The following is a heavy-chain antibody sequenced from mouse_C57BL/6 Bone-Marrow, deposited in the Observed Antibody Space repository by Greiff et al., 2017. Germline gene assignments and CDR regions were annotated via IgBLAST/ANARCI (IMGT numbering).Heavy chain of an antibody. CDR3: TRSAY. V-gene: IGHV14-4*01. J-gene: IGHJ3*01. Sequence: EVQGVESGAELVRPGASVKLSCTASGFNIKDDYMHWVKQRPEQGLEWIGWIDPENGDTEYASKFQGKATITVDTSSNTAYLQLSSLTSEDTAVYYCTRSAYWGQGTLVTVSA. CDR1: GFNIKDDY. CDR2: IDPENGDT.